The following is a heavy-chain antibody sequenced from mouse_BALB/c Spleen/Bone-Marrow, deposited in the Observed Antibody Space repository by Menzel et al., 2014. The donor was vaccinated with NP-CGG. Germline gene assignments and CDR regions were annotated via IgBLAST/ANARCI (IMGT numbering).Heavy chain of an antibody. Sequence: VQLQQSGAELVKPGASVKLSCTASGFNITDTYMHWVKQRPEQGLEWIGRIDPANGNTKYDQKFQGKATITADTSSNTAYLQLSSLTSEDTAVFYCATMMTDWYFDVWGAGTTVTVSS. CDR2: IDPANGNT. V-gene: IGHV14-3*02. D-gene: IGHD2-4*01. CDR3: ATMMTDWYFDV. CDR1: GFNITDTY. J-gene: IGHJ1*01.